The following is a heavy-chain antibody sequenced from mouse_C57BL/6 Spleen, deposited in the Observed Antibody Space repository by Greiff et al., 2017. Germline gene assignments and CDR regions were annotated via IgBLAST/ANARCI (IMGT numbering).Heavy chain of an antibody. CDR2: ISDGGSYT. CDR3: ARDEGSAWFAY. CDR1: GFTFSSYA. V-gene: IGHV5-4*01. J-gene: IGHJ3*01. Sequence: EVQLVESGGGLVKPGGSLKLSCAASGFTFSSYAMSWVRQTPEKRLEWVATISDGGSYTYYPDNAKNNLYLQMSHLKSEDTAMYYCARDEGSAWFAYWGQGTLVTVSA.